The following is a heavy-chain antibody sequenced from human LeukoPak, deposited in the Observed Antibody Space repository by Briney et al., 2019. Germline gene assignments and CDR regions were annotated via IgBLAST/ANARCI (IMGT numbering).Heavy chain of an antibody. CDR2: INSDGSST. D-gene: IGHD6-13*01. Sequence: PGGSLRLSCAASGFTFSSYWMHWVRHAPGKGLVWVSRINSDGSSTSYADSVKGRFTVSRDNAKNSLFLRMNSLRVEDTAVYYCARGVPQQCWFDPWGQGTLVTVSS. J-gene: IGHJ5*02. V-gene: IGHV3-74*01. CDR3: ARGVPQQCWFDP. CDR1: GFTFSSYW.